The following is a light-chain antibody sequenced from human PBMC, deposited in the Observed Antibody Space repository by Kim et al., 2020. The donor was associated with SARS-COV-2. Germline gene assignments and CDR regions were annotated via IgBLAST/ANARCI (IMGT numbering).Light chain of an antibody. CDR3: QQLNSYPGT. Sequence: DIQLTQSPSFLSASVGDRVTITCRASQGISSYLAWYQQKPGKAPKLLIYAASTLQSGVPSRFSGSGSGTEFTLTISSLQPEDFATYYCQQLNSYPGTLGGGTKVDIK. CDR2: AAS. J-gene: IGKJ4*01. V-gene: IGKV1-9*01. CDR1: QGISSY.